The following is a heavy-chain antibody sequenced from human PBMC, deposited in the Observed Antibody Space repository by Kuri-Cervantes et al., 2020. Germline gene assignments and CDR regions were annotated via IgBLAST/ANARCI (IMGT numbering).Heavy chain of an antibody. CDR2: MNPNSGNT. Sequence: ASVKVSCKASGYTFTSYDINWVRQATGQGLEWMGWMNPNSGNTGYAQKFQGRVTMTRNTSISTAYMELSSLRSEDTAVYYCAGTPSSGWYRDDAFDIWGQGTMVTVSS. V-gene: IGHV1-8*01. CDR3: AGTPSSGWYRDDAFDI. J-gene: IGHJ3*02. D-gene: IGHD6-19*01. CDR1: GYTFTSYD.